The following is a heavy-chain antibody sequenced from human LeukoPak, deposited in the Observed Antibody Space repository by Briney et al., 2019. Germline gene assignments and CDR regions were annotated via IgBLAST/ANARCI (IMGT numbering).Heavy chain of an antibody. CDR1: GGSISSYY. Sequence: SETLSLTCTVSGGSISSYYWSWIRQPPGKGLEWIGYIYYSGSTNYNPSLKSRVTISVDTSKNQFSLKLSSVTAADTAVYYCASDSSGYYSPPLFDYWGQGTLVTVSS. V-gene: IGHV4-59*01. J-gene: IGHJ4*02. CDR3: ASDSSGYYSPPLFDY. CDR2: IYYSGST. D-gene: IGHD3-22*01.